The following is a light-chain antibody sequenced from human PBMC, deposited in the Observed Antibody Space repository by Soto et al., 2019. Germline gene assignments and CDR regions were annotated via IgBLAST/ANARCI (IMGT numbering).Light chain of an antibody. CDR1: NSNIGNNY. V-gene: IGLV1-51*01. CDR3: GTWDSSLSAWV. Sequence: QSVLTQPPSVSAAPGQKVTISCSGSNSNIGNNYVSWYQHLPGIAPKLLIYDNNKRPSGIPDRFSGSKSGTSATLGITGLQTEDEADYYCGTWDSSLSAWVFGGGTKLTVL. CDR2: DNN. J-gene: IGLJ3*02.